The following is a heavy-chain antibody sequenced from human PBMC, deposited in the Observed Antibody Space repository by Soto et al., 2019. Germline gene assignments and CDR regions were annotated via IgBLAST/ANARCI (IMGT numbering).Heavy chain of an antibody. J-gene: IGHJ5*02. D-gene: IGHD1-7*01. CDR2: IYYSGST. Sequence: PSETLSLTCTFSGYPINSYYWSWIRQPPGKGLEWIGYIYYSGSTNYNPSLKSRVTISIDTSKNQFSLNLTSVTAADTAVYYCARGMVGYNWNYRWFDPWGQGSLVTVSS. CDR1: GYPINSYY. CDR3: ARGMVGYNWNYRWFDP. V-gene: IGHV4-59*01.